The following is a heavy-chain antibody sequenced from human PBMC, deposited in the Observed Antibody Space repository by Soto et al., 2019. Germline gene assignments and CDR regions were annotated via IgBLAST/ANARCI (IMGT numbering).Heavy chain of an antibody. D-gene: IGHD6-19*01. CDR1: GFSFDDYT. CDR3: AKDINSSGWYSLDY. J-gene: IGHJ4*02. Sequence: GGSLRLSCAASGFSFDDYTMHWVRQGPGKGLEWVSLITWDGGTTYYADSVKGRFTISRDNSKNSLYLQMNSLRTEDTALYYCAKDINSSGWYSLDYWGQGTLVTVSS. V-gene: IGHV3-43*01. CDR2: ITWDGGTT.